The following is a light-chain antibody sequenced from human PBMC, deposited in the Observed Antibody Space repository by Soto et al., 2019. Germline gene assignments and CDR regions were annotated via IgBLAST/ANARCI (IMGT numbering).Light chain of an antibody. V-gene: IGKV1-27*01. CDR3: HQYNNSSPHT. J-gene: IGKJ4*01. CDR2: AAS. Sequence: DIQMTQSPSSLSASVGDRVTITCRASQGISNYLAWYQQKPGKAPKRLIYAASTLQAGVPSRFSGSGSGTEFTLTISSLKPEDVAAYYCHQYNNSSPHTFGGGTKLEIK. CDR1: QGISNY.